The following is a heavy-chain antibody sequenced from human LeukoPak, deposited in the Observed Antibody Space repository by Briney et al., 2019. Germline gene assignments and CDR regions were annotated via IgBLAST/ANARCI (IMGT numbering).Heavy chain of an antibody. J-gene: IGHJ3*02. Sequence: GGSLRLSCAASGFTFSNAWMSWVRQAPGKGREGVGRIKSKTDGGTTDYAAPVKGRFTIARDDSKNTLYLQMNSLKTEDTAVYYCTTVTSYYDSSGQDAFDIWGQGTMVTVSS. CDR2: IKSKTDGGTT. D-gene: IGHD3-22*01. V-gene: IGHV3-15*01. CDR1: GFTFSNAW. CDR3: TTVTSYYDSSGQDAFDI.